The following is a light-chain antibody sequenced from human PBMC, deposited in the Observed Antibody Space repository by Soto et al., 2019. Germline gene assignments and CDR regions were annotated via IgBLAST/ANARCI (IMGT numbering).Light chain of an antibody. V-gene: IGLV2-14*01. Sequence: QSALTQPASVSGSPGQSITISCTGTSSDVGGYHYVCWYQQHPGKAPKLMIYDVSNRPSGVSNRFSGSKSGNTASLTVSGLQAEDEADYYCSSYTSSNTLVFGGGTKVTVL. J-gene: IGLJ2*01. CDR3: SSYTSSNTLV. CDR2: DVS. CDR1: SSDVGGYHY.